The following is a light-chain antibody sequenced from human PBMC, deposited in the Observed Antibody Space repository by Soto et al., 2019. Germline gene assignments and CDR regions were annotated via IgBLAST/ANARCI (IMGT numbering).Light chain of an antibody. J-gene: IGKJ1*01. CDR3: LHYDDWPPTWT. V-gene: IGKV3D-15*01. Sequence: EIVMTQSPATLSVSPGERATLSCRASQSVSSKLAWYQQKPGQAPRVLIFGAYTRATDSPARFSGGGSGTEFTLTISRLQSEVFAVYLCLHYDDWPPTWTFGRGIRVEI. CDR2: GAY. CDR1: QSVSSK.